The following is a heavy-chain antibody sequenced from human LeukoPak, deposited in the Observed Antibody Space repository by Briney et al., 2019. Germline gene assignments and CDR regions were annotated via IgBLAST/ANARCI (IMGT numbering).Heavy chain of an antibody. CDR1: GFTVSSNY. D-gene: IGHD5-12*01. CDR3: ARDSGYDAFDY. J-gene: IGHJ4*02. CDR2: IWYDGSNK. Sequence: GGSLRLSCAASGFTVSSNYMTWVCQAPGKGLEWVAVIWYDGSNKYYADSVKGRFTISRDNSKNTLYLQMNSLRAEDTAVYYCARDSGYDAFDYWGQGTLVTVSS. V-gene: IGHV3-33*08.